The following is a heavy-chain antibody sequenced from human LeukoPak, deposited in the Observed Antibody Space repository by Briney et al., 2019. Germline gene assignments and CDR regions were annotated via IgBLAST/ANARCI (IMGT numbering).Heavy chain of an antibody. Sequence: SETLSLTCAVYGGSFSGYYWSWIRQPPGKGLEWIGEINHSGSTNYNPSLKSRVTISVDTSKNQFSLKLSSVTAADTAVYYCARGPRLRWYDYWGPGTLVTVSS. CDR2: INHSGST. D-gene: IGHD4-23*01. CDR1: GGSFSGYY. V-gene: IGHV4-34*01. CDR3: ARGPRLRWYDY. J-gene: IGHJ4*02.